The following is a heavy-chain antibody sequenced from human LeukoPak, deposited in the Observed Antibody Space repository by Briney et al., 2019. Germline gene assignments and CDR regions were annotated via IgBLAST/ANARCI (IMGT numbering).Heavy chain of an antibody. D-gene: IGHD2-2*01. J-gene: IGHJ4*02. CDR2: INHSGST. Sequence: SSETLSLTCAVFGGSFSGYYWSWIRQPPGKGLEWSGEINHSGSTNYNPPLKSRVTISVDTSKNQFSLKLSSVTAADTAVYYCASLCSSTSCSPRAFDYWGQGTLVTVSS. V-gene: IGHV4-34*01. CDR3: ASLCSSTSCSPRAFDY. CDR1: GGSFSGYY.